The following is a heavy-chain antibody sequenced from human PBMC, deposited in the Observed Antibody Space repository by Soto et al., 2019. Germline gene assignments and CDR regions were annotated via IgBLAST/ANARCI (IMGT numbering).Heavy chain of an antibody. D-gene: IGHD6-13*01. Sequence: PGGSLRLSCAASGFTFSSYSMNWVRQAPGKGLEWVSSISSSSSYIYYADSVKGRFTISRDNAKNSLYLQMNSLRAEDTAVYYCARGAAGIFDYFDYWGQGTLVTVSS. CDR2: ISSSSSYI. CDR1: GFTFSSYS. V-gene: IGHV3-21*01. CDR3: ARGAAGIFDYFDY. J-gene: IGHJ4*02.